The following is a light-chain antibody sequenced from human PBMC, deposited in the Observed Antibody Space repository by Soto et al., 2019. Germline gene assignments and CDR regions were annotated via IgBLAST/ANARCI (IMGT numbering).Light chain of an antibody. Sequence: DIQMTQSPSTLSASVGDRVTLVCRATQRISSWLAWYQQKPGKPPKFLIYDASTLERGVPSRFSGSGSGTEFTLTISSLQHDDFETYSCQQYMSYPWTFGQGTKVDIK. CDR1: QRISSW. CDR2: DAS. V-gene: IGKV1-5*02. CDR3: QQYMSYPWT. J-gene: IGKJ1*01.